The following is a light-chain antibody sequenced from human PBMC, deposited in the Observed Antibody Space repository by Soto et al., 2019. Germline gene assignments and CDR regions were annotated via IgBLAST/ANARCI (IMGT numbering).Light chain of an antibody. V-gene: IGLV2-8*01. CDR2: EVD. CDR3: SSFADRNNWV. Sequence: QSVLTQPASVSGSPGQSITISCTGTSSDVGGYNYVSWYQQHPGKAPKLMIYEVDKRPSGVPDRFSGSKSANTASLTVSGLQAEDEADYYCSSFADRNNWVFGTGTKLTVL. CDR1: SSDVGGYNY. J-gene: IGLJ1*01.